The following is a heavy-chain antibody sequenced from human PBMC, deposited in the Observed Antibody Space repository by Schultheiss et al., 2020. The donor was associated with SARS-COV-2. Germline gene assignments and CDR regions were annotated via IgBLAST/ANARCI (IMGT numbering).Heavy chain of an antibody. CDR1: GYTFSGHF. CDR3: ARLPAYYYDSSAYEVDP. Sequence: ASVKVSCKTSGYTFSGHFMHWVRQAPGQGLEWMGWINPKSGGTHYAQKFQGRVTMTTDTSTSTAYMELRSLRSDDTAVYYCARLPAYYYDSSAYEVDPWGQGTLVTVSS. J-gene: IGHJ5*02. V-gene: IGHV1-2*02. CDR2: INPKSGGT. D-gene: IGHD3-22*01.